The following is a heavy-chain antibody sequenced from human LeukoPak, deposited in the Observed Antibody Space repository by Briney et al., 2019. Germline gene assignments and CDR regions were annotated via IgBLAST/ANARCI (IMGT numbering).Heavy chain of an antibody. CDR2: MNPNSGNT. Sequence: GASVKVSCKASGYTFTSYDINWVRQATGQGLEWMGWMNPNSGNTGYAQKFQGRVTMTRNTSISTAYMELSSLRSEDTAVYYCARDFGERYSSPDWYFDLWGRGTLVTVSS. J-gene: IGHJ2*01. CDR3: ARDFGERYSSPDWYFDL. CDR1: GYTFTSYD. D-gene: IGHD3-16*01. V-gene: IGHV1-8*01.